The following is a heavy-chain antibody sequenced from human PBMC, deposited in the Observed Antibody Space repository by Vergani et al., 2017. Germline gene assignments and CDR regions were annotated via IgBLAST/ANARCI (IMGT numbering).Heavy chain of an antibody. CDR2: IYYSGST. CDR3: ARHWYSSGWYGFPNLVTKGKDNWFDP. D-gene: IGHD6-13*01. V-gene: IGHV4-39*01. CDR1: GGSISSSSYY. J-gene: IGHJ5*02. Sequence: QLQLQESGPGLVKPSETLSLTCTVSGGSISSSSYYWGWIRQPPGKGLEWIGSIYYSGSTYYNPSLKSRVTISVDTSKNQFSLKLSSVTAADTAVYYCARHWYSSGWYGFPNLVTKGKDNWFDPWGQGTLVTVSS.